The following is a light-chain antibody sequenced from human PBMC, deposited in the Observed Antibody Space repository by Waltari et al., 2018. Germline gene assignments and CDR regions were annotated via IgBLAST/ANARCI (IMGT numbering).Light chain of an antibody. CDR2: SND. CDR1: SSNIGRDT. Sequence: QSVLTQPLSMSGTPGQGVTISCSGSSSNIGRDTVNWYQQLPGTAPKLLIYSNDQRPSGVPYRFSGSKSDTSASLAISGLQSDDEADYYCAAWDNSLDAWVFGGGTKLTVL. J-gene: IGLJ3*02. V-gene: IGLV1-44*01. CDR3: AAWDNSLDAWV.